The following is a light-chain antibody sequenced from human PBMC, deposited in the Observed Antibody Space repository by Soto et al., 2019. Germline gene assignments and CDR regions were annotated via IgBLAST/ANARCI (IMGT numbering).Light chain of an antibody. V-gene: IGKV3-15*01. Sequence: EIVMTQSPATLSVSPGERATLSCRASQSISNNVAWYQQKPGQAPRLLIYAASTRAIAIPARFSGSGSGTEVTLTISSLQSEDIALYYCEQYNNWPWTFGQGNKVEIK. CDR3: EQYNNWPWT. CDR1: QSISNN. J-gene: IGKJ1*01. CDR2: AAS.